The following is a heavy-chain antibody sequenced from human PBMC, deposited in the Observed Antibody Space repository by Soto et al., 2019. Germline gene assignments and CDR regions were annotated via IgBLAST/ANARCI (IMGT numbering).Heavy chain of an antibody. D-gene: IGHD3-16*01. Sequence: PSETLSLTCAVYGGSFSGYYWGWIRQPPGKGLEWIGEINHSADTKYSPSLKSRVTLSVDTSTNQLSLRLNSVTAAETAIYYCARGRPKRLYDYVWGSYQYTRYAFDSWGQGTPVTVSS. CDR3: ARGRPKRLYDYVWGSYQYTRYAFDS. CDR2: INHSADT. CDR1: GGSFSGYY. J-gene: IGHJ4*02. V-gene: IGHV4-34*01.